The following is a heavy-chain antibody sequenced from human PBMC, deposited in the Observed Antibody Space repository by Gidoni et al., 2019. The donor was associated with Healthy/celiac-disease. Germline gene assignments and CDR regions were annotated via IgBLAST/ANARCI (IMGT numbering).Heavy chain of an antibody. D-gene: IGHD6-13*01. CDR1: GGSFSGYY. CDR2: INHSGST. Sequence: QVQLQQWGAGLLKPSETLSLTCAVYGGSFSGYYWSWIRQPPGKGLEWIGEINHSGSTNYNPSLKSRVTISVDTSKNQFSLKLSSVTAADTAVYYCARGFVPVNIAAAGTGDYWGQGTLVTVSS. V-gene: IGHV4-34*01. CDR3: ARGFVPVNIAAAGTGDY. J-gene: IGHJ4*02.